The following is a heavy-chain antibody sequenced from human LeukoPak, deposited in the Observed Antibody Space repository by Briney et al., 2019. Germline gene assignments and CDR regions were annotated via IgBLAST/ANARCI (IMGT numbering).Heavy chain of an antibody. V-gene: IGHV4-4*07. D-gene: IGHD6-13*01. CDR1: GGSISVYY. CDR2: FYFSGGT. CDR3: ARGQQLVRQYYFDY. J-gene: IGHJ4*02. Sequence: PSETLSLTCTVSGGSISVYYSSWVWDRPGEGVGWGGRFYFSGGTNNKPSLTSRVTISVDTSKNKFSLTISSVTALRTALYFCARGQQLVRQYYFDYWGQGTLVTVSS.